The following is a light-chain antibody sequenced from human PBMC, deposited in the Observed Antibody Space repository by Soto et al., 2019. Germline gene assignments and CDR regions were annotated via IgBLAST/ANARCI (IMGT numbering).Light chain of an antibody. CDR2: GNN. CDR1: SSNIGAGFD. Sequence: QSVLTQSPSVSGAPGQRVSISCTGTSSNIGAGFDVHWYQQLPATAPKLLIYGNNNRPSGVPERFSGSKAGTSASLAITGLQAEDEDDYYCQSYDTSLSGGSVFGTGTKLTVL. V-gene: IGLV1-40*01. J-gene: IGLJ1*01. CDR3: QSYDTSLSGGSV.